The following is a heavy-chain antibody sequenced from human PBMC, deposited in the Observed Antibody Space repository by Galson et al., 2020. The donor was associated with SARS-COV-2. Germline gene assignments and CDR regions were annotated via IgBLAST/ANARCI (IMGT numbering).Heavy chain of an antibody. CDR1: GFTFSSYA. Sequence: GGSLRLSCAASGFTFSSYAMHWVCQAPGKGLEWVAVISYDGSNKYYADSVKGRFTISRDNSKNTLYLQMNSLRAEDTAVYYCASGGSGSYYLWLDYWGQGTLVTVSS. CDR3: ASGGSGSYYLWLDY. CDR2: ISYDGSNK. V-gene: IGHV3-30*04. J-gene: IGHJ4*02. D-gene: IGHD1-26*01.